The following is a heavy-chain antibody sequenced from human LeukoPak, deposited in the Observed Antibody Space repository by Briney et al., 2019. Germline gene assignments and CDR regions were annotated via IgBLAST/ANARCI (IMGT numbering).Heavy chain of an antibody. CDR2: INTNSGGT. D-gene: IGHD3-10*01. Sequence: ASVTVSCKASGYTFTGYYTHWVRHAPGQGLEWMGRINTNSGGTNYAQKFQGRVTMTRDTSISTAYMELSRLRSDDTAVYYCARGVLGYYGSGRAWGQGTLVTVSS. CDR1: GYTFTGYY. V-gene: IGHV1-2*06. CDR3: ARGVLGYYGSGRA. J-gene: IGHJ5*02.